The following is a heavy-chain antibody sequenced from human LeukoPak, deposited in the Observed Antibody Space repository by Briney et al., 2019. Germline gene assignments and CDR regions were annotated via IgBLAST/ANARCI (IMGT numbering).Heavy chain of an antibody. Sequence: GGSLRLSCAASGFTFSKYWMSWVRQAPGKGLEWVASIKQVGSEKYYVDSVKGRFTISRDNAKKSLHLQMNSLRAEDTAVYYCARDGIVGAFDYWGQRTPVTVSS. CDR2: IKQVGSEK. D-gene: IGHD1-26*01. CDR3: ARDGIVGAFDY. CDR1: GFTFSKYW. J-gene: IGHJ4*02. V-gene: IGHV3-7*01.